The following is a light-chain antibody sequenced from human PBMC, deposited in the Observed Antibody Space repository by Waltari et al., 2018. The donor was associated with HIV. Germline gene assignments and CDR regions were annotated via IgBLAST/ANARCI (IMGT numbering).Light chain of an antibody. J-gene: IGKJ2*01. CDR2: GAS. Sequence: EIVLTQSPGTLSLSPGERAPLPRRASQSVSSSYLAWYLQKPGQAPRRLIYGASSRATGIPDGCSGSGSGTDFTLTISRLEPEDFAVYYCQQYGSSPQTFGQGTKLEIK. CDR1: QSVSSSY. CDR3: QQYGSSPQT. V-gene: IGKV3-20*01.